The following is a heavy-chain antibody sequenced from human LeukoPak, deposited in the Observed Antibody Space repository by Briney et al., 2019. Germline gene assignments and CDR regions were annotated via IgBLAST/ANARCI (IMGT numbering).Heavy chain of an antibody. Sequence: ASVKVSCKASGYTFTSYGISWVRQAPGQGLEWMGWISAYNGNTNYAQKLQGRVTMTRDTSTSTVYMELSSLRSEDTAVYYCARGPMVGDWFDPWGQGTLVTVSS. V-gene: IGHV1-18*01. CDR3: ARGPMVGDWFDP. CDR1: GYTFTSYG. CDR2: ISAYNGNT. D-gene: IGHD3-10*01. J-gene: IGHJ5*02.